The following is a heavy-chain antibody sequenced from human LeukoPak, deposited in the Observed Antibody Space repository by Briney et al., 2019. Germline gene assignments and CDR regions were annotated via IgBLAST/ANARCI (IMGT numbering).Heavy chain of an antibody. CDR2: ISAYNGDT. J-gene: IGHJ6*03. CDR1: GYTVTSYG. D-gene: IGHD2-15*01. V-gene: IGHV1-18*01. Sequence: ASVKVSCKASGYTVTSYGISWVRQAPGQGLEGMGWISAYNGDTNYAQKLQGRVTMTTDTSTSTADMGLRSLRSDDTAVYYCARGGSPSHDMDVWGKGTTVTVSS. CDR3: ARGGSPSHDMDV.